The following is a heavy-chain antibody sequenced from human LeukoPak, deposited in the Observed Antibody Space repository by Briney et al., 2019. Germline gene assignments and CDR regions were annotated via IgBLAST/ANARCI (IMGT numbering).Heavy chain of an antibody. CDR2: MSYDGSDK. D-gene: IGHD3-22*01. CDR1: GFTFSSYA. Sequence: GSLRLSCATSGFTFSSYAFHWVRQAPGKGPEWVAVMSYDGSDKYYTDSVKGRFTISRDNSKNTLYLQMNSLRAEDTAVYYCAKGVPYSYDSSGRRANGFDIWGQGTKVTVSS. J-gene: IGHJ3*02. CDR3: AKGVPYSYDSSGRRANGFDI. V-gene: IGHV3-30*04.